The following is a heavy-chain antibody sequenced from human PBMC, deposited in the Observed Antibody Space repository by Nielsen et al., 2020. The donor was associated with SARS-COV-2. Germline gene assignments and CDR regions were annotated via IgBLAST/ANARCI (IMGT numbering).Heavy chain of an antibody. V-gene: IGHV3-30*18. CDR1: GFTFSSYG. CDR3: ANGKELTLDYYYGMDV. Sequence: GESLKISCAASGFTFSSYGMHWVRQAPGKGLEWVAVISYDGSNKYYADSVKGRFTISRDNSKNTLYLQMNSLRAEDTAVYYCANGKELTLDYYYGMDVWGQGTTVTVSS. CDR2: ISYDGSNK. J-gene: IGHJ6*02. D-gene: IGHD1-26*01.